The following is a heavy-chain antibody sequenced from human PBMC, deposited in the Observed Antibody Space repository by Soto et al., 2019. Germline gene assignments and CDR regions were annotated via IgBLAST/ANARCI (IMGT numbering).Heavy chain of an antibody. D-gene: IGHD3-9*01. CDR3: ARDHRFDDAFDI. V-gene: IGHV3-7*01. J-gene: IGHJ3*02. Sequence: GYLRLSCAASGFTFSSDWMSWVRQAPGKGLEWVANIKQDGSEKYYVDSVKGRFTISRDNAKNSLYLQMNSLRAEDTAVYYCARDHRFDDAFDIWGQGTMVTVSS. CDR1: GFTFSSDW. CDR2: IKQDGSEK.